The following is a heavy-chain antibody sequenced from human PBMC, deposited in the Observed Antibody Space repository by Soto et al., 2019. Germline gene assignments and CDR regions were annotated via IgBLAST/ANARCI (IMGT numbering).Heavy chain of an antibody. D-gene: IGHD3-16*02. V-gene: IGHV4-30-4*01. CDR3: AKSEHTFGGVIGQDAFDI. CDR1: GGSISSGDYY. CDR2: IYYSGST. Sequence: QVQLQESGPGLVKPSQTLSLTCTVSGGSISSGDYYWSWIRQPPGKGLEWIGYIYYSGSTYYNPSLKSRVTISVDTSKNQFSLKLSSVTAADTAVYYCAKSEHTFGGVIGQDAFDIWGQGTMVTVSS. J-gene: IGHJ3*02.